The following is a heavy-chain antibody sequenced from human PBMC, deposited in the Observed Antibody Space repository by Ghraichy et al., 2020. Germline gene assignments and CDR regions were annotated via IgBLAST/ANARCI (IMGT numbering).Heavy chain of an antibody. Sequence: SVKVSCKASGGTFSSYAISWVRQAPGQGLEWMGGIIPIFGTANYAQKFQGRVTITADESTSTAYMELSSLRSEDTAVYYCARATGDGYNSGDYYFDYWGQGTLVTVSS. CDR2: IIPIFGTA. CDR3: ARATGDGYNSGDYYFDY. V-gene: IGHV1-69*13. CDR1: GGTFSSYA. D-gene: IGHD5-24*01. J-gene: IGHJ4*02.